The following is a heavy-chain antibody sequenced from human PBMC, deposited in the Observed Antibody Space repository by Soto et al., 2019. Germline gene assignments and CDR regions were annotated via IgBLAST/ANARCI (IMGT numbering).Heavy chain of an antibody. V-gene: IGHV3-33*01. J-gene: IGHJ4*02. CDR2: IWDDGSNK. CDR1: GFTFSSYG. D-gene: IGHD6-19*01. Sequence: QVQLVESGGGVVQPGRSLRLSCAASGFTFSSYGMHWVRQAPGKGLEWVAVIWDDGSNKYYADSVKGRFTISRDNSKNTLYLQMNSLRAEDTAVYYCASDEQWLPHWGQGTLVTVSS. CDR3: ASDEQWLPH.